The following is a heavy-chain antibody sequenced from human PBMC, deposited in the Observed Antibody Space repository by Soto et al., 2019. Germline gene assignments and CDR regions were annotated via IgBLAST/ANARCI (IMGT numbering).Heavy chain of an antibody. CDR1: GGSFSGYY. J-gene: IGHJ4*02. Sequence: SSETLSLTCAVYGGSFSGYYWSWIRQPPGKGLEWIGEINHSGSTNYNPSLKSRVTISVDTSKNQFSLKLSSVTAADTAVYYCARGKGYDSSGYYIDYWGQGTLVTVSS. V-gene: IGHV4-34*01. D-gene: IGHD3-22*01. CDR3: ARGKGYDSSGYYIDY. CDR2: INHSGST.